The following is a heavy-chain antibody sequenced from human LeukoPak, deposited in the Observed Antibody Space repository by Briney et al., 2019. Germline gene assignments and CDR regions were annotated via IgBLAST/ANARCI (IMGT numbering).Heavy chain of an antibody. J-gene: IGHJ4*02. V-gene: IGHV4-31*03. D-gene: IGHD6-19*01. Sequence: SETLSLTCTVSGGSISSGGYYWSWIRQHPGKGLEWIGYIYYSGSTYYNPSLKSRVTISVDTSKNQFSLKLSSVTAADTAVYYCARLISSGWMELDYWGQGTLVTVSS. CDR1: GGSISSGGYY. CDR3: ARLISSGWMELDY. CDR2: IYYSGST.